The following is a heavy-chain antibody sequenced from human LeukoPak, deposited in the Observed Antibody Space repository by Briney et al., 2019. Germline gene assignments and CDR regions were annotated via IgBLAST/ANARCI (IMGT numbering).Heavy chain of an antibody. D-gene: IGHD3-10*01. CDR3: AKLTPTPYYYGSGSSDFDY. J-gene: IGHJ4*02. CDR1: GFTFSSDA. V-gene: IGHV3-23*01. CDR2: ISGGGGST. Sequence: RGSLRLSCAASGFTFSSDAMSWVRQVPGKGLEWVSAISGGGGSTYYADSVKGRFTISRDNSKNTLYLQMNSLRAEDTAVYYCAKLTPTPYYYGSGSSDFDYWGQGTLVTVSS.